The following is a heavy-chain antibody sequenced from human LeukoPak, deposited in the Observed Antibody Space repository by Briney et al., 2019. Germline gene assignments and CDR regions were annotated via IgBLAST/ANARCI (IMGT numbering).Heavy chain of an antibody. D-gene: IGHD3-9*01. CDR1: GFTFSTSA. V-gene: IGHV3-21*01. CDR2: INNDSSYI. Sequence: PGGSPRLSFAASGFTFSTSAMNWVRQAPGKGLEWDSYINNDSSYIYYADSVKGRFTISRDNAKNSLYLQMNSLRAEDTAVYYCARDPTHYLRYGYFDYWGQGTLVTVSS. CDR3: ARDPTHYLRYGYFDY. J-gene: IGHJ4*02.